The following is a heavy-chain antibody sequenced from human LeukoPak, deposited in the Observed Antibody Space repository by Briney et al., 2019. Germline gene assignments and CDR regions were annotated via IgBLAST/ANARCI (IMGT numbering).Heavy chain of an antibody. D-gene: IGHD3-22*01. CDR2: IYHSGST. CDR3: ARVSYYDSSGYYYDFDY. CDR1: GYSISSGYY. J-gene: IGHJ4*02. V-gene: IGHV4-38-2*02. Sequence: SETLSLTCTVSGYSISSGYYWGWIRQPPGKRLEWIGSIYHSGSTHYNPSLKSRVTISVDTSKNQFSLKLSSVTAADTAVYYCARVSYYDSSGYYYDFDYWGQGTLVTVSS.